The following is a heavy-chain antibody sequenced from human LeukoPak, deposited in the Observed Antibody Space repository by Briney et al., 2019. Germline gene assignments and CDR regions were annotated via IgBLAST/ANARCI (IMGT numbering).Heavy chain of an antibody. D-gene: IGHD2-21*02. CDR1: GFTFSSYA. CDR3: AKDNRYCGGDCYLFDY. J-gene: IGHJ4*02. Sequence: GGSLRLSCAASGFTFSSYAMSWVRQAPGKGLEWVSAISGSGGSTYYADSAKGRFTISRDNSKNTLYLQLNSLRAEDTAVYYCAKDNRYCGGDCYLFDYWGQGTLVTVSS. V-gene: IGHV3-23*01. CDR2: ISGSGGST.